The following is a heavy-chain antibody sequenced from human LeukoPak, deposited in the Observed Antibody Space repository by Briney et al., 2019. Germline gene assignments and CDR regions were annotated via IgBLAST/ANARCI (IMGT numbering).Heavy chain of an antibody. CDR3: ARDLGGYPHGHYYGMDV. CDR2: ISSSSSYI. Sequence: GGSLRLSCAASGFTFSNYSMNWVRQAPGKGLERVSSISSSSSYIYYAASVKGRFTISRDNAKNSLYLQMNSLRAEDTAVYYCARDLGGYPHGHYYGMDVWGQGTTVTVSS. V-gene: IGHV3-21*01. D-gene: IGHD3-16*02. CDR1: GFTFSNYS. J-gene: IGHJ6*02.